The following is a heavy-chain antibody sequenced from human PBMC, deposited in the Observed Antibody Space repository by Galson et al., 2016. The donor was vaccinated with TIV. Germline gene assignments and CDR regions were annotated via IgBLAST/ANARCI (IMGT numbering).Heavy chain of an antibody. J-gene: IGHJ4*02. V-gene: IGHV1-46*01. Sequence: SVKVSCKASGYTFTRHYMHWVRQAPGQGLEWMGIINPITGITTYAQNFQGRVTMTRDTSTSTVQMELSSLRSEDTVVYYCARWFDSSGYYYFDYWGQGSLITVSS. CDR2: INPITGIT. D-gene: IGHD3-22*01. CDR1: GYTFTRHY. CDR3: ARWFDSSGYYYFDY.